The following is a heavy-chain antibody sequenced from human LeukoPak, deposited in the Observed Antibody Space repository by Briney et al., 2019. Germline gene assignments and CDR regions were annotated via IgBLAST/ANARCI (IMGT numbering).Heavy chain of an antibody. J-gene: IGHJ4*02. V-gene: IGHV3-23*01. D-gene: IGHD2-15*01. CDR3: AKGRAVEVVAAFNY. CDR1: GFTFSSYA. CDR2: ISASGGST. Sequence: GGSLRLSCAASGFTFSSYAMSWVRQAPGKGLEWVSAISASGGSTYYADSVKGRFTISRDNSQNTLYLQVNSLRAEDTAVYYCAKGRAVEVVAAFNYWGQGTVVTVSS.